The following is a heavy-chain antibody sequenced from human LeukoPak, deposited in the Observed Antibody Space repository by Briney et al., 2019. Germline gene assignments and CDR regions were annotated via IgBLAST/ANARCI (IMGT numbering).Heavy chain of an antibody. D-gene: IGHD4-17*01. CDR3: ARGDDYGDYGAFDI. J-gene: IGHJ3*02. CDR1: GFTFSSYE. Sequence: GGSLRLSCAASGFTFSSYEMNWVRQAPGKGLEWVSYISSSGSTIYYADSVKGRFTISRDNAKNSLYLQMNSLRAEDTAVYYCARGDDYGDYGAFDIWGQGTMATVSS. CDR2: ISSSGSTI. V-gene: IGHV3-48*03.